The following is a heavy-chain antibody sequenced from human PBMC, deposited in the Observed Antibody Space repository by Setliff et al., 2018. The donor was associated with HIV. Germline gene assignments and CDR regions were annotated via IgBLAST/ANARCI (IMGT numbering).Heavy chain of an antibody. D-gene: IGHD7-27*01. CDR3: ARVPNWGSAPFAYDV. V-gene: IGHV4-31*03. Sequence: PSETLSLTCTLSGASISSGGYYWNWIRQLPGKGLEWIGYILDSGSTYYNPSLRGRLSMSIDTSANQLTVELTSVAAADTALYFCARVPNWGSAPFAYDVWGLGTMVTVSS. CDR1: GASISSGGYY. CDR2: ILDSGST. J-gene: IGHJ3*01.